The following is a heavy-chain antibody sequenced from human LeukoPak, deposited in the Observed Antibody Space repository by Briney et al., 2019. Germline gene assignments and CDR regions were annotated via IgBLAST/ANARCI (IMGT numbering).Heavy chain of an antibody. CDR1: GFAFSNFA. Sequence: GGSLRLSCAASGFAFSNFAMSWVRQAPGRGLEWVSAMSGSGYYTYYVESVKGRFTISRDNSKNTLYLQMNSLRAEDTAVYYCAKCPRYQPYYFDYWGQGTLVTVSS. CDR3: AKCPRYQPYYFDY. CDR2: MSGSGYYT. V-gene: IGHV3-23*01. J-gene: IGHJ4*02. D-gene: IGHD2-2*01.